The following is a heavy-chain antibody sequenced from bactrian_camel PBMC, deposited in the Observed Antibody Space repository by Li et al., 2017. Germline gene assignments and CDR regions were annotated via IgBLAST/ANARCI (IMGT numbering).Heavy chain of an antibody. D-gene: IGHD3*01. J-gene: IGHJ4*01. CDR2: ISSGGGST. V-gene: IGHV3S40*01. CDR3: ANTVFGSPYY. CDR1: GFTFSRVF. Sequence: VQLVESGGGLVQPGGSLRLSCAASGFTFSRVFMSWVRQAPGKGLEWVSDISSGGGSTYYADSVKGRFTISRDNAKNTVYLQLNSLKTEDMAMYYCANTVFGSPYYWGQGTQVTVS.